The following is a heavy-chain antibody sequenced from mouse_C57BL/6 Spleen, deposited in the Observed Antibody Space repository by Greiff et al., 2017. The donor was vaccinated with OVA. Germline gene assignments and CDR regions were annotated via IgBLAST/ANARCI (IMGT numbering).Heavy chain of an antibody. Sequence: LVESGGGLVKPGGSLKLSCAASGFTFSDYGMHWVRQAPEKGLEWVAYISSGSSTIYYADTVKGRFTIARDNAKNTLFLQMTSLRSEDTAMYYCARGYFWYFDVWGTGTTVTVSS. CDR3: ARGYFWYFDV. V-gene: IGHV5-17*01. CDR1: GFTFSDYG. J-gene: IGHJ1*03. CDR2: ISSGSSTI. D-gene: IGHD2-3*01.